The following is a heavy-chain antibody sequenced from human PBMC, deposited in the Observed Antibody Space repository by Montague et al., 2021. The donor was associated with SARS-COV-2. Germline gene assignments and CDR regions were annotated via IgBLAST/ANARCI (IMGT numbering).Heavy chain of an antibody. D-gene: IGHD3-3*01. CDR3: ARDPWRITIFGVVTRYGMDV. V-gene: IGHV4-61*01. CDR2: IYYSGST. J-gene: IGHJ6*02. CDR1: GGSVSSGSYY. Sequence: SETLSLTCTVSGGSVSSGSYYWSWIRQPPGKGLEWIGCIYYSGSTNYNPSLKSRVTISVDTSKNQFSLKLSSVTAADTAVYYCARDPWRITIFGVVTRYGMDVWGQGTTVTVSS.